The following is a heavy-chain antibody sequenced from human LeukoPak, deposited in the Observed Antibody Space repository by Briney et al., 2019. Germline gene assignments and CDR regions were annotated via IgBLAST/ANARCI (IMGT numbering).Heavy chain of an antibody. CDR3: AKQLGYCSDGSCYFPY. CDR1: GFTFSSSA. J-gene: IGHJ4*02. CDR2: ISNNGGYT. D-gene: IGHD2-15*01. V-gene: IGHV3-23*01. Sequence: GGSLRLSCAASGFTFSSSAMSWVRQAPGKGLEWVSVISNNGGYTYYADSVQGRFTISRDNSKSTLCLQMNSLRAEDTAVYYCAKQLGYCSDGSCYFPYWGQGTLVTVSS.